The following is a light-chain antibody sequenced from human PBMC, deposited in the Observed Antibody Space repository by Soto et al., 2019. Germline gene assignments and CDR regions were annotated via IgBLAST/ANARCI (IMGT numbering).Light chain of an antibody. CDR1: SSDIGGYNY. V-gene: IGLV2-14*01. CDR3: SSFSVASPL. J-gene: IGLJ1*01. Sequence: QSALTQPASMSGSPGQSVTISCAGTSSDIGGYNYVSWYQHHPGTAPKLIIYDVSSLPSGVSHRFSASKSGNTASLTISGLQAEDEADYYCSSFSVASPLFGTGTKLTVL. CDR2: DVS.